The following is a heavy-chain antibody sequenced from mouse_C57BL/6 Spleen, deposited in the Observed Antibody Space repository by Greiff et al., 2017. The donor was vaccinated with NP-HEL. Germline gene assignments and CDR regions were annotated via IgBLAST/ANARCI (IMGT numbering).Heavy chain of an antibody. J-gene: IGHJ4*01. CDR1: GFTFSDFY. D-gene: IGHD1-1*01. CDR2: SRNKANDYTT. CDR3: ARDAWNYGYAMDY. V-gene: IGHV7-1*01. Sequence: EVKVVESGGGLVQSGRSLRLSCATSGFTFSDFYMEWVRQAPGKGLEWIAASRNKANDYTTEYSASLKGRFIVSRDTSQSILYLQMNALRAEDTAIYYCARDAWNYGYAMDYWGQGTSVTVSS.